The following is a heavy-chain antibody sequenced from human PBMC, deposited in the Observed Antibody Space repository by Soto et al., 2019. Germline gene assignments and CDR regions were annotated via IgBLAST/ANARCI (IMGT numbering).Heavy chain of an antibody. J-gene: IGHJ3*02. CDR2: INPNSGGT. CDR3: ASFYYYGSGSYNNVREGAFDI. Sequence: QVQLVQSGAEVKKPGASVKVSCKASGYTFTGYYMHWVRQAPGQGLEWMGWINPNSGGTNYAQKFQGRVTMTRATSISTAYMELSRLRSDDTAVYYCASFYYYGSGSYNNVREGAFDIWGQGTMVTVSS. V-gene: IGHV1-2*02. CDR1: GYTFTGYY. D-gene: IGHD3-10*01.